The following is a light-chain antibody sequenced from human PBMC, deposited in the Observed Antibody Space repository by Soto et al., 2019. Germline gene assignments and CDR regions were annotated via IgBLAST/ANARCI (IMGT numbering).Light chain of an antibody. CDR1: RDVYINA. J-gene: IGKJ3*01. Sequence: VVLTQSPATLSLSPGEPATLSCRASRDVYINALAWYQQKPGRTPTLLIYGVSTRATGIPDRFSATGSGTEFSLTISSVEPEDFAVYYCQQYGASPFTFGPGTRVEI. V-gene: IGKV3-20*01. CDR3: QQYGASPFT. CDR2: GVS.